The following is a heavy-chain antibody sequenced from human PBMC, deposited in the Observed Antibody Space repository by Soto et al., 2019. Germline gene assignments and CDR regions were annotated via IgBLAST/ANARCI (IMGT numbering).Heavy chain of an antibody. CDR3: ARLREYYYGSGSYYPTDAFDI. J-gene: IGHJ3*02. CDR2: IYYSGST. CDR1: GGSISSSSYY. D-gene: IGHD3-10*01. V-gene: IGHV4-39*01. Sequence: QLQLQESGPGLVKPSETLSLTCTVSGGSISSSSYYWGWIRQPPGKGLEWIGSIYYSGSTYYNPSLKSRVTISVDTSKNQFSLKLSSVTAADTAVYYCARLREYYYGSGSYYPTDAFDIWGQGTMVTVSS.